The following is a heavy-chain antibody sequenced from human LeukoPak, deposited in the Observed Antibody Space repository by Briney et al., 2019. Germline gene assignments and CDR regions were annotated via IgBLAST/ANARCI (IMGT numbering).Heavy chain of an antibody. CDR2: IYHSGST. CDR1: GDSISSTNW. Sequence: SETLSLTCAVSGDSISSTNWWTWVRQPPGKGLEWIGEIYHSGSTNYNPSLKSRVTISADKSKNQFSLKLSSVTAADTAVYYCASEGMRYCSGGSCYYWGQGTLVTVSS. J-gene: IGHJ4*02. CDR3: ASEGMRYCSGGSCYY. V-gene: IGHV4-4*02. D-gene: IGHD2-15*01.